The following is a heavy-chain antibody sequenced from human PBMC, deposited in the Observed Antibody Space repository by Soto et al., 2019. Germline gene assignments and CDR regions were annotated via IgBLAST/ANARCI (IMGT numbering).Heavy chain of an antibody. V-gene: IGHV3-13*01. CDR3: VRGRSFDFASTPPPTFGP. CDR1: GFILSTHD. D-gene: IGHD3-9*01. Sequence: QLVASGGGLVQPGGSLRLSGVASGFILSTHDLHWVRDTPGEGLEWVSGIGTLGDTFYGASVKGRFTISRENAKTSLYLQMNSLPVGDTAVYYCVRGRSFDFASTPPPTFGPWGQGTLVTVSS. CDR2: IGTLGDT. J-gene: IGHJ5*02.